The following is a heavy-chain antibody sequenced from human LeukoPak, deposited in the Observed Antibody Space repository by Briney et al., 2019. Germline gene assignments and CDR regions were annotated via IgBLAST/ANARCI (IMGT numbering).Heavy chain of an antibody. V-gene: IGHV1-2*02. CDR2: INPHSGGT. J-gene: IGHJ4*02. CDR1: GYFFTDCY. Sequence: ASVTLSCTASGYFFTDCYKQGVRQHPAQGREERIGINPHSGGTNYAQKFQGRVTMTRDTSISTDYMELSRLISDDTAVYYCARSRAFSGLLGYWGQGTLVSVCS. D-gene: IGHD1-26*01. CDR3: ARSRAFSGLLGY.